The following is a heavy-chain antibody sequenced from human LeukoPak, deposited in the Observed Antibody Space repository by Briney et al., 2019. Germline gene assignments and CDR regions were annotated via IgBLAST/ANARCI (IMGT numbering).Heavy chain of an antibody. CDR2: INHSGST. Sequence: ETLSLTCAVYGGSFSGYYWSWIRQPPGKGLEWIGEINHSGSTNYNPSLKSRVTISVDTSKNQFSLKLSSVTAADTAVYYCARRLEWEPFDYWGQGTLVTVSS. CDR3: ARRLEWEPFDY. CDR1: GGSFSGYY. D-gene: IGHD1-26*01. V-gene: IGHV4-34*01. J-gene: IGHJ4*02.